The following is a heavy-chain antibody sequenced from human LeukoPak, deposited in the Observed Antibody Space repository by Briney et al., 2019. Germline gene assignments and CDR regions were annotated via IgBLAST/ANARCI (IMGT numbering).Heavy chain of an antibody. CDR3: ARTTADYYYMDV. CDR1: GFTFSNAW. CDR2: ISSSSSYI. V-gene: IGHV3-21*01. D-gene: IGHD1-1*01. Sequence: KAGGSLRLSCVASGFTFSNAWMNWVRQAPGKGLEWVSSISSSSSYIYYADSVKGRFTISRDNAKNSLYLQMNSLRAEDTAVYYCARTTADYYYMDVWGKGTTVTVSS. J-gene: IGHJ6*03.